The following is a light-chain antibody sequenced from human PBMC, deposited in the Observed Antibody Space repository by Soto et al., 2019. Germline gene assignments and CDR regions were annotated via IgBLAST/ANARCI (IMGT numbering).Light chain of an antibody. CDR1: QTVLDSSNNKDY. V-gene: IGKV4-1*01. CDR2: SAS. Sequence: DIVMPQAPDSPASSRGDRETINCKSSQTVLDSSNNKDYLTWYQQKPGPPPNLLIYSASTRESGLHDRFSGSGSGTDFTLTISSLQAEDVAVYYRQQYYSAWTFGQGTKLDIK. J-gene: IGKJ1*01. CDR3: QQYYSAWT.